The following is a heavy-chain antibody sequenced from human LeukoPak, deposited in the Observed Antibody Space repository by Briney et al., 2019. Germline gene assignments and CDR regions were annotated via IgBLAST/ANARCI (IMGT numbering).Heavy chain of an antibody. CDR3: VKAVVGRISNFDF. CDR2: IRYDGSQN. J-gene: IGHJ4*02. V-gene: IGHV3-30*02. Sequence: PGGSLRLSCAASGFSFSTYDMHWVRQAPGKGLEWVAFIRYDGSQNHLTDSVKGRFTVSRDDSRSTLYLQMDSLTVEDTAVYYCVKAVVGRISNFDFWGQGTLVTVSS. CDR1: GFSFSTYD. D-gene: IGHD1-26*01.